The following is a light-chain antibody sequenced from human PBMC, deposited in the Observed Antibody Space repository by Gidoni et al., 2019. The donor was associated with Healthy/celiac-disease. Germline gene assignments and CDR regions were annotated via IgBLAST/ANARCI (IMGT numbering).Light chain of an antibody. J-gene: IGLJ3*02. CDR1: SSNIGNNA. Sequence: QSVVTHPPSVSEAPSQRVTVSCSGSSSNIGNNAVNWYQQLPGKAPKLLIYYDDLLPSGVSDRFSCSKSGTSASLAISGLQSEDEADYYCAAWDDSLNAWVFGGGTKLTVL. V-gene: IGLV1-36*01. CDR3: AAWDDSLNAWV. CDR2: YDD.